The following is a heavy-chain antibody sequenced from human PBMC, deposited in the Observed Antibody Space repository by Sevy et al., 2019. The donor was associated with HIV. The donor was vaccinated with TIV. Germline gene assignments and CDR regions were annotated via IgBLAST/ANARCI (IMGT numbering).Heavy chain of an antibody. D-gene: IGHD2-15*01. J-gene: IGHJ4*02. CDR2: MNPNSGNA. CDR3: ARRTTQNHYCGGGTCSFEY. V-gene: IGHV1-8*01. Sequence: ASVKVSCKASGYTFTSYDINWVRQATGQGLEWVGWMNPNSGNAGYAQKFQGRVTMTRDTSINTAYMELSSLRSEDMAVYYCARRTTQNHYCGGGTCSFEYWGQGTPVTVSS. CDR1: GYTFTSYD.